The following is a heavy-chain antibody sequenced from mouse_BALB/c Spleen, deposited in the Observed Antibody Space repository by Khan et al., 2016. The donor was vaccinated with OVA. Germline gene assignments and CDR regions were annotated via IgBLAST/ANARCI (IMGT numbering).Heavy chain of an antibody. D-gene: IGHD1-1*01. J-gene: IGHJ3*01. CDR2: INPYNDGT. Sequence: VQLKESGPELVKPGASVKMSCKASGYTFTSYVMHWVKQKPGQGLEWIGYINPYNDGTKYNEKFKGKATLTSDKSSSTAYMELSSLTSEDSAVYYFERRDYFGSSSFAYWGQGTLVTVSA. CDR1: GYTFTSYV. V-gene: IGHV1S136*01. CDR3: ERRDYFGSSSFAY.